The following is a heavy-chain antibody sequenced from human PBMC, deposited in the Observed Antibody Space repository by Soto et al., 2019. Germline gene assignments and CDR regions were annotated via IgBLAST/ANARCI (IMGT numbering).Heavy chain of an antibody. V-gene: IGHV1-69*13. Sequence: SVKVSCKASGGSFGNSAINWVRQTPGQGLEWLGGFIPVYRTLNYAQKFQGRVTITADESTGTAYMTLSSLASDDTAVYYCATGVIWIGYFTVDSWGQGTRVTVSS. J-gene: IGHJ4*02. CDR1: GGSFGNSA. CDR3: ATGVIWIGYFTVDS. CDR2: FIPVYRTL. D-gene: IGHD3-3*01.